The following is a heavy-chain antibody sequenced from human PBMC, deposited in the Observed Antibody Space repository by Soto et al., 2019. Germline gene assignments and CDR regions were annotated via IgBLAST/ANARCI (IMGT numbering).Heavy chain of an antibody. D-gene: IGHD3-3*01. CDR3: ARTGYDFWSGNDYYGMDV. Sequence: PGGSLRLSCAASGFTFSSYDMHWVRQATGKGLEWVSAIGTAGDTYYPGSVKGRFTISRENAKNSLYLQMNSLRAEDTAVYYCARTGYDFWSGNDYYGMDVWGQGTTVTVSS. J-gene: IGHJ6*02. CDR1: GFTFSSYD. V-gene: IGHV3-13*01. CDR2: IGTAGDT.